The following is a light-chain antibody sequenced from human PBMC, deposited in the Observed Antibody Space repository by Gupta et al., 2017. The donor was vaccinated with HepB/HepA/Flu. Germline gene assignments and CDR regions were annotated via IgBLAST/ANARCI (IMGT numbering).Light chain of an antibody. CDR2: GKA. V-gene: IGLV3-19*01. CDR1: SLRMYY. J-gene: IGLJ2*01. Sequence: SSELTQDPDVSVSLGQTVRITCKGDSLRMYYASWCQQKPGQATILVTYGKAGRPSWIPDRFSCSCLGNTASLTITVSQAEDDAYYYCSSRDRSGDHLTFGAGTKLTVL. CDR3: SSRDRSGDHLT.